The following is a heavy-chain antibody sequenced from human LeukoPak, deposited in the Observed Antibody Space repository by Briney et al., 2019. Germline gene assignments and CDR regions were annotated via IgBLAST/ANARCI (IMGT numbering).Heavy chain of an antibody. CDR2: ISWNSGSI. J-gene: IGHJ4*02. D-gene: IGHD1-26*01. Sequence: GGSLRLSCAASGFTFSSYAMSWVRQAPGKGLEWVSGISWNSGSIGYADSVKGRFTISRDNAKNSLYLQMNSLRAEDRALYYCAKDMGYSGSYSGFDYWGQGTLVTVSS. CDR1: GFTFSSYA. CDR3: AKDMGYSGSYSGFDY. V-gene: IGHV3-9*01.